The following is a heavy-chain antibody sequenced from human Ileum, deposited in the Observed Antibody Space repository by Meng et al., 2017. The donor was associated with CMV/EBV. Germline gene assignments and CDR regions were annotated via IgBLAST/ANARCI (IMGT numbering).Heavy chain of an antibody. CDR3: VHRYSSSSGQVS. Sequence: IPLNESGPTLVQPPQTLTLTCTFSGFSLTTNVESVGWIRQPPGKALEWLALIHGGGGKQYSPSLQSRLTATRDTSKNQVVLTMTNMDPVDTATYYCVHRYSSSSGQVSWGQGTLVTVSS. J-gene: IGHJ5*02. CDR1: GFSLTTNVES. D-gene: IGHD6-6*01. V-gene: IGHV2-5*02. CDR2: IHGGGGK.